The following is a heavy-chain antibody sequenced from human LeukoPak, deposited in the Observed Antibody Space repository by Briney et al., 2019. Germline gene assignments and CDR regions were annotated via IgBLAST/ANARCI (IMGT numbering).Heavy chain of an antibody. J-gene: IGHJ4*02. CDR3: ARGRPLRYSNYPYYFDY. D-gene: IGHD4-11*01. CDR1: GGSFSGYY. V-gene: IGHV4-34*01. Sequence: SETLSLTCAVYGGSFSGYYWSWIRQPPGKGLEWIGEINHSGSTNYNPSLKSRVTISVDTSKNQFSLKLSSVTAADTAVYYCARGRPLRYSNYPYYFDYWGQGTLVTVSS. CDR2: INHSGST.